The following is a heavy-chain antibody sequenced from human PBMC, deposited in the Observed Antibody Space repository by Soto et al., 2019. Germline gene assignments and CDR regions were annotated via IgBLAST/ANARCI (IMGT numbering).Heavy chain of an antibody. Sequence: QVQLQESGPGLAKPSETLSLTCTVSGDSISSGDYYWGWVRQPPEKGLEWIGSINSGGTTYYNPSLKSRATVSVDTSRNQFSLKLNSVTAADTAVYFCTRLVAFSRWVDPWGQGTLVTVSS. D-gene: IGHD6-13*01. J-gene: IGHJ5*02. V-gene: IGHV4-39*01. CDR1: GDSISSGDYY. CDR2: INSGGTT. CDR3: TRLVAFSRWVDP.